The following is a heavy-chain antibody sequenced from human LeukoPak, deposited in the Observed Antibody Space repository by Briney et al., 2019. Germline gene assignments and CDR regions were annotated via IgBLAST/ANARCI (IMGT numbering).Heavy chain of an antibody. CDR3: ATREPYCGGDCYPDAFDI. D-gene: IGHD2-21*02. CDR2: ISAYNGNT. CDR1: GYTFTSYG. V-gene: IGHV1-18*01. Sequence: ASVKVSCKASGYTFTSYGISWVRQAPGQGLEWMGWISAYNGNTNYAQKLQGRVTMTTDTSTSTAYMELRSLRSDDTAVYYCATREPYCGGDCYPDAFDIWGQGTMVTVSS. J-gene: IGHJ3*02.